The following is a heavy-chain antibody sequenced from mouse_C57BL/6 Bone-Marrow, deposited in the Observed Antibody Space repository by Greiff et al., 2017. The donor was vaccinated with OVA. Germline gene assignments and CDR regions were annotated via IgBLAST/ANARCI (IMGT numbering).Heavy chain of an antibody. D-gene: IGHD2-3*01. V-gene: IGHV7-1*01. CDR1: GFTFRDFY. Sequence: EVQVVESGGGLVQSGRSLRLSCATSGFTFRDFYMEWVRQAPGKGLEWIAASRNKANDYTTEYSASVKGRFIVSRDTSQSILYLQMNALRAEDTAIYYCARDARWLRGYFDVWGTGTTVTVSS. CDR2: SRNKANDYTT. J-gene: IGHJ1*03. CDR3: ARDARWLRGYFDV.